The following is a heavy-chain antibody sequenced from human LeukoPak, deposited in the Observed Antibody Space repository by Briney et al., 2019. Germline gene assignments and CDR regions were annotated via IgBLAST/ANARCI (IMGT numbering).Heavy chain of an antibody. J-gene: IGHJ6*03. Sequence: ASVKVSCKASVGTFSSYAISWVRHAPGQGLEWMGGIIPIFGTANYAQKFQGRVTITADESTSTAYMELSSLRSEDTAVYYCARAAVPAAKTRYYYYMDVWGKGTTVTISS. CDR3: ARAAVPAAKTRYYYYMDV. V-gene: IGHV1-69*13. CDR2: IIPIFGTA. CDR1: VGTFSSYA. D-gene: IGHD2-2*01.